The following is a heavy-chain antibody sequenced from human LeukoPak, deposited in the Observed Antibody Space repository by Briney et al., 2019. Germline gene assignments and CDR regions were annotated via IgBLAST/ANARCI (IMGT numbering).Heavy chain of an antibody. CDR3: TTYGRDGYKGYY. CDR1: GFTFSPYS. J-gene: IGHJ4*02. CDR2: ISNSVSTT. V-gene: IGHV3-48*04. Sequence: GGSLRLSCVASGFTFSPYSMSWVRQAPGKGLEWISYISNSVSTTYYAGSVKGRFTISRDNAKNSVYLQMNSLRVEDTGVYYCTTYGRDGYKGYYWGQGTQVTVSS. D-gene: IGHD5-24*01.